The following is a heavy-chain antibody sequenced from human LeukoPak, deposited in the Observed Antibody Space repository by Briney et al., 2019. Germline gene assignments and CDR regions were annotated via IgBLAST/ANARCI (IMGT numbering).Heavy chain of an antibody. D-gene: IGHD6-19*01. V-gene: IGHV4-59*01. CDR2: IYYSGST. J-gene: IGHJ5*01. CDR3: TRHYSSGWSDS. Sequence: PSETLSLTCTVSGASISNYYWSWIRQPPGKGLEWIGYIYYSGSTNYNPSLKSRLIILVDTSKNQFSLKLSSVTAADTAVYYCTRHYSSGWSDSWGQGTLVTVSS. CDR1: GASISNYY.